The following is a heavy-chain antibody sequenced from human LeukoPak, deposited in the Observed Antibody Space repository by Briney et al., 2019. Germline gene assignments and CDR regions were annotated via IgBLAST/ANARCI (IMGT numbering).Heavy chain of an antibody. CDR1: GYSFTSYC. J-gene: IGHJ1*01. V-gene: IGHV5-51*01. Sequence: GESLKISCKGSGYSFTSYCIGWVRQMPGKGLEWMGIIYPGDPDTRYSPSFQGQVTISADKSISTAYLQWSSLKASDTAMYYCVRGSAVGWLHFQHWAQGTLVTVSS. CDR2: IYPGDPDT. CDR3: VRGSAVGWLHFQH. D-gene: IGHD3-10*01.